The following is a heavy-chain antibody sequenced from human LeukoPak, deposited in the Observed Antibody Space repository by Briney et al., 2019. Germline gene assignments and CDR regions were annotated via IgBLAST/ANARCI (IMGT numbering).Heavy chain of an antibody. J-gene: IGHJ5*02. CDR2: TYYGGST. V-gene: IGHV4-59*01. Sequence: SETLSLTCTVSGGSISHYYWSWIRQPPEKGLEWIGYTYYGGSTKFNPSLKSRVAISVDTFKKQFSLNLTSVTAADTAVYYCARGPSVTSIGGPWGQGTLVTVSA. D-gene: IGHD4-17*01. CDR1: GGSISHYY. CDR3: ARGPSVTSIGGP.